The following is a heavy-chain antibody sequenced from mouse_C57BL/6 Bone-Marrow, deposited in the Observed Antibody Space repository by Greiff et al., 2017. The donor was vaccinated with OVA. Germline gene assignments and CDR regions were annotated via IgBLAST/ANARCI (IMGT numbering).Heavy chain of an antibody. CDR2: IDPEDGET. D-gene: IGHD6-2*01. V-gene: IGHV14-2*01. CDR1: GFNITDYY. J-gene: IGHJ1*03. Sequence: VQLQQSGAELVKPGASVKLSCTASGFNITDYYMHWVKQRTEQGLEWIGRIDPEDGETKYAPKFQGKATLTADTSSNTAYLQLSSLTSEDTAVYYCARPVSYGCFDVWGTGTTVTVSS. CDR3: ARPVSYGCFDV.